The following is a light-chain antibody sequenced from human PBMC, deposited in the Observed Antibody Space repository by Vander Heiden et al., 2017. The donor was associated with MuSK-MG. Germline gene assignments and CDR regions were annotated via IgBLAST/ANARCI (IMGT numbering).Light chain of an antibody. V-gene: IGKV4-1*01. CDR2: WAS. Sequence: DIVMTQSPDSLAVSLGERATINCKSSQSVLYSSNNKNYLAWYQQKPGQPHKLLIYWASTRESGVPDRFSGSGSGTDFTLTISSLQAEDVAVYYCQQDYSTPYTFGQGTKLEIK. CDR3: QQDYSTPYT. J-gene: IGKJ2*01. CDR1: QSVLYSSNNKNY.